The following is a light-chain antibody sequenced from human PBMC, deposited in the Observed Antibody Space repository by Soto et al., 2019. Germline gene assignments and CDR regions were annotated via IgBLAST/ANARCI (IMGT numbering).Light chain of an antibody. CDR2: AAS. J-gene: IGKJ5*01. CDR1: QTISSW. Sequence: DVHMTQSPSTLSGSVGDRVTITCRASQTISSWLAWYQQKPGKAPKLLIYAASSLQSGVPSRFSGSGSGTDFTLTISRLEPEDFALYYCQQYVTSAITFGQGTRLEIK. CDR3: QQYVTSAIT. V-gene: IGKV1-5*01.